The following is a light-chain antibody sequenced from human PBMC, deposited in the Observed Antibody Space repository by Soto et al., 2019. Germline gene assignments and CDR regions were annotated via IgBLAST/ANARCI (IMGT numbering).Light chain of an antibody. Sequence: DIQMTQSPSSLSASVGDRVTITCRASQSISSYLNWYQQKPGKAPKLLIYAASSLQSGVPSRFSGSGSGTDFTLTISSLQREDLATYYCQQSYSTPWTFGQGTKVEIK. CDR1: QSISSY. V-gene: IGKV1-39*01. J-gene: IGKJ1*01. CDR2: AAS. CDR3: QQSYSTPWT.